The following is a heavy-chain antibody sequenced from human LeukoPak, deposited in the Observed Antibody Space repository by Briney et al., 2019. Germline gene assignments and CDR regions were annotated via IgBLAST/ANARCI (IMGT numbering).Heavy chain of an antibody. D-gene: IGHD3-22*01. Sequence: SVKVSCKASGGTFSSYAISWVRQAPGQGLEWMGGIIPIFGTANYAQKFQGRVTITTDESTSTAYMEPSSLRSEDTAVYYCARAYYYDSSGYSLGLDYWGQGTLVTVSS. CDR2: IIPIFGTA. V-gene: IGHV1-69*05. J-gene: IGHJ4*02. CDR1: GGTFSSYA. CDR3: ARAYYYDSSGYSLGLDY.